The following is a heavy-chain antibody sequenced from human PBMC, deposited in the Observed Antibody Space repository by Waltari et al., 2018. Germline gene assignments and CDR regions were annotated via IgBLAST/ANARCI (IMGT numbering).Heavy chain of an antibody. Sequence: QAQLVQSGAEVKKPGSSVKVSCKASGGTFSSYAISWVRQAPGQGLEWMGRIIPIFGTANYAQKCQGRVTITADKSTSTAYMELSSLRSEDTAVYYCARLDGAVAPYYYYYYGMDVWGQGTTVTVSS. CDR3: ARLDGAVAPYYYYYYGMDV. CDR1: GGTFSSYA. D-gene: IGHD6-19*01. V-gene: IGHV1-69*08. CDR2: IIPIFGTA. J-gene: IGHJ6*02.